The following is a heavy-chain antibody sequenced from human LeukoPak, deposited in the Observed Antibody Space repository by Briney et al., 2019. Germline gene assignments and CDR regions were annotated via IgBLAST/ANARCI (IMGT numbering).Heavy chain of an antibody. Sequence: SETLSLTCTVSSDSISGSTSYWGWIRQPPGKGLEWIASIYYSGSTYHNPSLRSRVTISVDTSKNQFSLKLNSLTAADTAVYYCARHVPPPINGMDYWGQGTLVTVSS. V-gene: IGHV4-39*01. CDR3: ARHVPPPINGMDY. J-gene: IGHJ4*02. CDR2: IYYSGST. D-gene: IGHD2-8*01. CDR1: SDSISGSTSY.